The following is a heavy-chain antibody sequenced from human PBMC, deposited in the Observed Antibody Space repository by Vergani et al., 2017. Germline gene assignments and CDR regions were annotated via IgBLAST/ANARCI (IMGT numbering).Heavy chain of an antibody. J-gene: IGHJ4*02. CDR3: AKERPYYYDSSGYYYDY. CDR2: ISGSGGST. D-gene: IGHD3-22*01. Sequence: VQLVESGGGVVQPGRSLRLSCAASGFTFSSYAMSWVRQAPGKGLEWVSAISGSGGSTYYADSVKGRFTIPRDNSKNTLYLQMNSLRAEDTAVYYCAKERPYYYDSSGYYYDYWGQGTLVTVSS. CDR1: GFTFSSYA. V-gene: IGHV3-23*04.